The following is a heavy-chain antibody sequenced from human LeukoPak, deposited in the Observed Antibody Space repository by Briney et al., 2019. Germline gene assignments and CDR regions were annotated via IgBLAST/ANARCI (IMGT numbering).Heavy chain of an antibody. D-gene: IGHD1-1*01. Sequence: PSETLSLTCTVSGGSMSAYYWSWIRQPPGKGLEWIGYIYYSGSINYNPSLKSRVTISVDTSKNQFSLKVSSVTAADTAVYYCARGNWYLDYWGQGTLVTVSS. CDR2: IYYSGSI. CDR3: ARGNWYLDY. J-gene: IGHJ4*02. V-gene: IGHV4-59*01. CDR1: GGSMSAYY.